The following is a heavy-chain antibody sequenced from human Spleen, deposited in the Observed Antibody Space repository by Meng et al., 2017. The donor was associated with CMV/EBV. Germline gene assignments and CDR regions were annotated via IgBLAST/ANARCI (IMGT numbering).Heavy chain of an antibody. J-gene: IGHJ6*02. CDR2: INHSGST. Sequence: SETLSLTCAVYGGSFSGYYWSWIRQPPGKGLEWIGEINHSGSTNYNPSLKSRVTISVDTSKNQFSLKLSSVTAADTSVYYCARLRGWQVGMDVWGQGTTVTVSS. CDR1: GGSFSGYY. V-gene: IGHV4-34*01. CDR3: ARLRGWQVGMDV. D-gene: IGHD6-19*01.